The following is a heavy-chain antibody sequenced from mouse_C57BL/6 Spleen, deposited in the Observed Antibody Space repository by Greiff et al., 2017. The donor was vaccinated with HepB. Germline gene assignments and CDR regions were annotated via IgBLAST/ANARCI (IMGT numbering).Heavy chain of an antibody. CDR1: GFTFSSYA. CDR3: ARGRTGTRRGYAMDY. Sequence: EVQRVESGGGLVKPGGSLKLSCAASGFTFSSYAMSWVRQTPEKRLEWVATISDGGSYTYYPDNVKGRFTISRDNAKNNLYLQMSHLKSEDTAMYYCARGRTGTRRGYAMDYWGQGTSVTVSS. D-gene: IGHD4-1*01. J-gene: IGHJ4*01. CDR2: ISDGGSYT. V-gene: IGHV5-4*01.